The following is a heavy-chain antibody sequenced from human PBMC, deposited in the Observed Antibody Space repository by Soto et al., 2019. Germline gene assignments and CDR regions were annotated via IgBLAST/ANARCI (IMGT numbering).Heavy chain of an antibody. J-gene: IGHJ4*02. Sequence: QVQLVQSGAEVKKPGSSVKVSCQASGGTFSSYAISWVRQAPGQGLEWMGGIIPIFGTANYAQKFQGRVTITSDESTSTAYRELSILRSEDTAVYYCARRVWLQLYAPFDYWGQGTLVTVSS. D-gene: IGHD5-12*01. CDR1: GGTFSSYA. CDR2: IIPIFGTA. V-gene: IGHV1-69*01. CDR3: ARRVWLQLYAPFDY.